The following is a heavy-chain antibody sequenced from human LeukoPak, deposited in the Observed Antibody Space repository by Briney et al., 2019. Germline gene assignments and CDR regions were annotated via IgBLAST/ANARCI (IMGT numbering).Heavy chain of an antibody. V-gene: IGHV3-9*01. J-gene: IGHJ6*02. CDR2: ISWNSDSI. Sequence: GGSLRLSCAAAGSTFDDYAMRCVRQAPGKVLEWVSGISWNSDSICYADSVKGRFTISRDNAKNSLYLQMNSLRAEDTALYYCAKDMMDCSSTSCYEYYYYYCMDVWGQGTTVTVSS. D-gene: IGHD2-2*01. CDR3: AKDMMDCSSTSCYEYYYYYCMDV. CDR1: GSTFDDYA.